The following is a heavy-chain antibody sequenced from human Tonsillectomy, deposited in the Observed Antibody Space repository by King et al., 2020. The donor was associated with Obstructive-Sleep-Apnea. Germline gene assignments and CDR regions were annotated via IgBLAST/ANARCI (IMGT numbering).Heavy chain of an antibody. CDR1: GCTFSSYA. CDR3: AKEQSTVGGNGAFDI. V-gene: IGHV3-23*04. D-gene: IGHD6-19*01. CDR2: ISPSVSTT. J-gene: IGHJ3*02. Sequence: VQLVESGAGVVQPGGSLRLSCAASGCTFSSYAISWVRQAPGKGLEWVAGISPSVSTTYYADSLQGRFTISRDKSKNTPYLQMNSLRAEDTAVYYCAKEQSTVGGNGAFDIWGQGTMVTVSS.